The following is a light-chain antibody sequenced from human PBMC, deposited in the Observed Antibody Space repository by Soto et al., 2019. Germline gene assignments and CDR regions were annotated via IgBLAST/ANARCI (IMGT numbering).Light chain of an antibody. CDR1: SSDVGSYNL. V-gene: IGLV2-23*03. CDR2: EGS. J-gene: IGLJ2*01. Sequence: QSALTQPASVSGSPGQSITISCTGTSSDVGSYNLASWYQHHPGKAPKLMIYEGSKRPSGVSNRFSGSKSGNTASLTISGLQAEDEADYCFCSYAGSSTLVFGGGTKLTVL. CDR3: CSYAGSSTLV.